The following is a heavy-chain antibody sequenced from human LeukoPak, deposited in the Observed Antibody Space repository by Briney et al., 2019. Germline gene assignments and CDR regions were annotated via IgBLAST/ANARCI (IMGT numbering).Heavy chain of an antibody. Sequence: PSETLSLTCTVSGGSITSYYWTWIRQPPGKGLEWIGSIYYSGSTNYNPSLKSRVTIAVEKSKKQFSLKQRSGTAADTALYYCARENGYRYDYWGQGTLVTVSS. V-gene: IGHV4-59*01. CDR3: ARENGYRYDY. D-gene: IGHD5-18*01. CDR2: IYYSGST. CDR1: GGSITSYY. J-gene: IGHJ4*02.